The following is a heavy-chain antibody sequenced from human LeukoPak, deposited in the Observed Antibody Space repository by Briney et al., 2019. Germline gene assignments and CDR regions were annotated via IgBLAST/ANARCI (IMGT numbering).Heavy chain of an antibody. Sequence: PGGSLRLSCAASGFSVSNNYMSWVRQAPGKGLEWVSIIYSGGSTYYADSVKDRFTISRDNSKNTLYLQMNSLRAEDTAVYYCARDATESSSVDYWGQGTLVTVSS. CDR1: GFSVSNNY. CDR2: IYSGGST. J-gene: IGHJ4*02. CDR3: ARDATESSSVDY. D-gene: IGHD2-2*01. V-gene: IGHV3-66*01.